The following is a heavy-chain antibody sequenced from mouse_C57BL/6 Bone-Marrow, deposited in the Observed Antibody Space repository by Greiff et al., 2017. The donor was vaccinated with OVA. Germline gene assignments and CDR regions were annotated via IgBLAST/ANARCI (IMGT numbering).Heavy chain of an antibody. V-gene: IGHV1-26*01. D-gene: IGHD5-5*01. CDR3: ARDGAYLYAMDY. J-gene: IGHJ4*01. CDR1: GYTFTDYY. Sequence: VQLKQSGPELVKPGASVKISCKASGYTFTDYYMNWVKQSPGKSLEWIGDINPNNGGTSYNQKFKGKATLTVDKSSSTAYMELRSLTSEDSAVYYCARDGAYLYAMDYWGQGTSVTVSS. CDR2: INPNNGGT.